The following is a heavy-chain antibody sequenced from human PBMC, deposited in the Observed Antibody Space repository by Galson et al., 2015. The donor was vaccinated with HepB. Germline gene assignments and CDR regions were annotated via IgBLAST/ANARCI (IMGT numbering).Heavy chain of an antibody. CDR2: ISAYNGNT. CDR1: GYAFTNYG. D-gene: IGHD2-15*01. J-gene: IGHJ5*02. CDR3: ARGFIGYRHQLNWFDP. V-gene: IGHV1-18*04. Sequence: SVKVSCKASGYAFTNYGISWVRQAPGQGLEWMGWISAYNGNTNYAQKLQGRVTMTTDTSTSTAYMELRSLRSDDTAVYYCARGFIGYRHQLNWFDPWGQGTLVTVSS.